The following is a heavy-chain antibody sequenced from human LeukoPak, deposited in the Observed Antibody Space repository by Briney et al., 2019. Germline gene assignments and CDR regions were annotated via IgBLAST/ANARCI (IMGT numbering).Heavy chain of an antibody. Sequence: GGSPRLSCAASGFTFDDYGMSWVRQAPGKGLEWVSGINWNGGSTGYADSVKGRFTISRDNSKNTLYLQMNSLRAEDTAVYYCAKWDDIVVVPAAIMNYWGQGTLVTVSS. CDR2: INWNGGST. D-gene: IGHD2-2*01. V-gene: IGHV3-20*04. J-gene: IGHJ4*02. CDR1: GFTFDDYG. CDR3: AKWDDIVVVPAAIMNY.